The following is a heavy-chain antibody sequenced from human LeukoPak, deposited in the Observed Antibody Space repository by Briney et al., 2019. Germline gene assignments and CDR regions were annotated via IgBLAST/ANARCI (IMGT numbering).Heavy chain of an antibody. Sequence: XGSLXLSCAASGFTFSSYWMSWVRQAPGKGLEWVSAISGSGGSTYYADSVKGRFTISRDNSKNTLYLQMNSLRAEDTAVYYCTWSGEADWGQGTLVTVSS. CDR3: TWSGEAD. D-gene: IGHD3-3*01. J-gene: IGHJ4*02. V-gene: IGHV3-23*01. CDR2: ISGSGGST. CDR1: GFTFSSYW.